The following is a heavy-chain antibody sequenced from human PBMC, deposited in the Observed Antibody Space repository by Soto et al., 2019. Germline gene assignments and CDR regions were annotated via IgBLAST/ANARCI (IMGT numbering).Heavy chain of an antibody. V-gene: IGHV3-23*01. Sequence: QPGGSLRLSCAASGFTFSSYAISWVRQAPGKGLEWVSVITGSGGNTHYADSVKGRFTISRDNSKNTLYLQMNSLRAEDTAIYYCAKRGDYPNFFFDYWGQGTLVTVSS. CDR3: AKRGDYPNFFFDY. D-gene: IGHD4-17*01. CDR2: ITGSGGNT. CDR1: GFTFSSYA. J-gene: IGHJ4*02.